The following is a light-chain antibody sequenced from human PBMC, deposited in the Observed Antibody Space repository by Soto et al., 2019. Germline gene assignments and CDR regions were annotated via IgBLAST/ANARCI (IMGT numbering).Light chain of an antibody. CDR3: ETWDSNSWV. CDR2: LEGSGSY. J-gene: IGLJ3*02. Sequence: QIVLTQSSSASASLGSSVKLTCTLSSGHSSYIIAWHQQQPGKAPRYLMKLEGSGSYNKGSGVPDRFSGSSSGADRYLTISNLQFEDEADYYCETWDSNSWVFGGGTKVTVL. CDR1: SGHSSYI. V-gene: IGLV4-60*02.